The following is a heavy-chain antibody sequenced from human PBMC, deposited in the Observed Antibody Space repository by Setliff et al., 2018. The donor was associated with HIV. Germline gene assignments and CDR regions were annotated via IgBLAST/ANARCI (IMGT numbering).Heavy chain of an antibody. Sequence: SETLSLTCTVSGGSIRGDDYYWTWIRQHPGKGLEWIGYVFHTGTTYYNPSLKSRVTISADTSKNHFSLKLSSVTAADTAVYYCARVRLTMIMMVDYFDQWGQGTLVTVSS. CDR2: VFHTGTT. J-gene: IGHJ4*02. CDR1: GGSIRGDDYY. V-gene: IGHV4-31*03. CDR3: ARVRLTMIMMVDYFDQ. D-gene: IGHD3-22*01.